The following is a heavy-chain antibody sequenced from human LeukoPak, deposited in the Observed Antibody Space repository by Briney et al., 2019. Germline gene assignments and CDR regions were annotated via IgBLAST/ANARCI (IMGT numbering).Heavy chain of an antibody. V-gene: IGHV3-23*01. CDR1: GFTFSSYA. Sequence: GGSLRLSCAASGFTFSSYAISWVRQAPGKGLEWVSDMSGSGASTYYADSVKGRFNISRDNSKNTLYLQMNSLRAEDTAVYYCAKDQHYDILTSAIDYWGQGTLVTVSS. J-gene: IGHJ4*02. CDR2: MSGSGAST. D-gene: IGHD3-9*01. CDR3: AKDQHYDILTSAIDY.